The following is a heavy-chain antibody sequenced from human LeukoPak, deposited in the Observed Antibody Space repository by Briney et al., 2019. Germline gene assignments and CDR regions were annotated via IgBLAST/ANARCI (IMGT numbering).Heavy chain of an antibody. V-gene: IGHV3-53*01. CDR3: ARIVVVTATSKDY. Sequence: GRSLRLSCAASGFTVSSNYMSWVRQAPGKGLEWVSVIYSGGNTYYADSVKGRFTISRDNAKNSLYLQMNSLRAEDTAVYYCARIVVVTATSKDYWGQGTLVTVSS. D-gene: IGHD2-21*02. J-gene: IGHJ4*02. CDR1: GFTVSSNY. CDR2: IYSGGNT.